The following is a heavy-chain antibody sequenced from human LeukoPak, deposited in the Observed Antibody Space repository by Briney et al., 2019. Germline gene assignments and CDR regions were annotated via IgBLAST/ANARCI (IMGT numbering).Heavy chain of an antibody. J-gene: IGHJ6*02. CDR1: GFTFSSYA. CDR2: ISGSGGST. Sequence: SGGSLRLSCAASGFTFSSYAMSWVRQAPGKGLEWVSEISGSGGSTNYADSVKGRFTISRDNSKNTLYLQMNSLRAEDTAVYYCAKSPGVVSAAMYYYYGMDVWGQGTTVTVSS. V-gene: IGHV3-23*01. CDR3: AKSPGVVSAAMYYYYGMDV. D-gene: IGHD2-2*01.